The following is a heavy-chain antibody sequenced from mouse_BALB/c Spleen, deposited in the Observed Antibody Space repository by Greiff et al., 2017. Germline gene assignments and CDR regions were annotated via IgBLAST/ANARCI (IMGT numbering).Heavy chain of an antibody. D-gene: IGHD2-2*01. V-gene: IGHV3-6*02. CDR3: ARVLGGYDGDWYFDV. CDR1: GYSITSGYY. J-gene: IGHJ1*01. CDR2: ISYDGSN. Sequence: VQLQESGPGLVKPSQSLSLTCSVTGYSITSGYYWNWIRQFPGNKLEWMGYISYDGSNNYNPSLKNRISITRDTSKNQFFLKLNSVTTEDTATYYCARVLGGYDGDWYFDVWGAGTTVTVSS.